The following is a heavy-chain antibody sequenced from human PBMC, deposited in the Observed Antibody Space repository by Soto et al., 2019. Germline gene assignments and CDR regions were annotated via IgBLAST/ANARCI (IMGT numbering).Heavy chain of an antibody. V-gene: IGHV3-23*01. J-gene: IGHJ4*02. CDR3: AKRPLTAAGFDY. D-gene: IGHD6-13*01. CDR2: ITGSGGGT. Sequence: PRGSLRLSCAASGFTFSNYAITWVRQAPGKGLEWVSVITGSGGGTYFVDSVKGRSTISRDNSKNTVYLQMNSLRAEDTAVYYCAKRPLTAAGFDYWGQGTLVTVSS. CDR1: GFTFSNYA.